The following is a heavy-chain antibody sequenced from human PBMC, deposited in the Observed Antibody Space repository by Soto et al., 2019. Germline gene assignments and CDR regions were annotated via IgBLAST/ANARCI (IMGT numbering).Heavy chain of an antibody. CDR2: IYYSGST. J-gene: IGHJ6*02. Sequence: SETLSLTCTVSGGSISSGGYYWSWIRQHPGKGLEWIGYIYYSGSTYYNPSLKSRVTISVDTSKNQFSLKLSSVTAADTAVYYCARAPHYYDSSGYYYLNYYYYGMDVWGQGTTVTV. CDR1: GGSISSGGYY. V-gene: IGHV4-31*03. CDR3: ARAPHYYDSSGYYYLNYYYYGMDV. D-gene: IGHD3-22*01.